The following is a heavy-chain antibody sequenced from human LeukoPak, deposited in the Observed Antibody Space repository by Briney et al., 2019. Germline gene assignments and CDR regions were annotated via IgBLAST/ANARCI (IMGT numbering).Heavy chain of an antibody. CDR3: ARGGIAAHAFDI. CDR1: GFTFSSYA. V-gene: IGHV3-30-3*01. Sequence: PGRSLRLSCAASGFTFSSYAMHWVRQAPGKGLEWAAVISYDGSNKYYADSVKGRFTISRDNSKNTLYLQMNSLRAEDTAVYYCARGGIAAHAFDIWGQGTMVTVSS. D-gene: IGHD6-13*01. CDR2: ISYDGSNK. J-gene: IGHJ3*02.